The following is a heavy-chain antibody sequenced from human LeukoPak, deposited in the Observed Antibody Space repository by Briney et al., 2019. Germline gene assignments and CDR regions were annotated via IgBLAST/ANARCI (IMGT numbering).Heavy chain of an antibody. J-gene: IGHJ3*02. D-gene: IGHD3-10*01. Sequence: ASVKVSCKASGYTFTSYDINWVRQATGQGLEWMGWMNPNSGNTGYAQKFQGRVTMTRNTSISTAYMELGSLRSEDTALYYCARIRSSYVGNDAFDIWGQGTMVTVSS. CDR3: ARIRSSYVGNDAFDI. CDR2: MNPNSGNT. V-gene: IGHV1-8*01. CDR1: GYTFTSYD.